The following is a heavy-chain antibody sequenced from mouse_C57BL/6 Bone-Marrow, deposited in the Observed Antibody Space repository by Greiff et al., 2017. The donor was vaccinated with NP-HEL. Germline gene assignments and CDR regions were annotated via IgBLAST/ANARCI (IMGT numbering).Heavy chain of an antibody. CDR1: GFTFSDYG. CDR2: ISSGSSTI. Sequence: EVKVVESGGGLVKPGGSLKLSCAASGFTFSDYGMHWVRQAPEKGLEWVAYISSGSSTIYYADTVKGRFTISRDNAKNTMFLPLTSLRAEDTAMYYCARRYRGLYYYAMDCWGQGTSVTVSS. V-gene: IGHV5-17*01. CDR3: ARRYRGLYYYAMDC. D-gene: IGHD2-12*01. J-gene: IGHJ4*01.